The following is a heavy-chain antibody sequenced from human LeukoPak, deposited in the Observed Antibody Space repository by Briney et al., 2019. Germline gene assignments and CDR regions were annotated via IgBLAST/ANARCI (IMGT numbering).Heavy chain of an antibody. Sequence: GGSLRLSCAASGFTFSSYGMHWVRQAPGKGLEWVAVISYDGSNKYYADSVKGRFTISRDNSKNTLYLQMNSLRAENTAVYYCANSGTSGWYGNYYYYYYMDVWGKGTTVTVSS. CDR1: GFTFSSYG. D-gene: IGHD6-19*01. J-gene: IGHJ6*03. CDR2: ISYDGSNK. V-gene: IGHV3-30*18. CDR3: ANSGTSGWYGNYYYYYYMDV.